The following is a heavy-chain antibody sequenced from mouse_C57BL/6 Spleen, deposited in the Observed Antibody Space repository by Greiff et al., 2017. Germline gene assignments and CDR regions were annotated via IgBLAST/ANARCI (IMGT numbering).Heavy chain of an antibody. J-gene: IGHJ3*01. CDR2: IYPGSGST. V-gene: IGHV1-55*01. Sequence: QVQLQQPGAELVKPGASVKMSCKASGYTFTSYWITWVKQRPGQGLEWIGDIYPGSGSTNYNEKFKSKATLTVDTSSSTAYMQLSSLTSEDSAVYYCARGGARSNYGAYWGQGTLVTVSA. CDR3: ARGGARSNYGAY. CDR1: GYTFTSYW. D-gene: IGHD2-5*01.